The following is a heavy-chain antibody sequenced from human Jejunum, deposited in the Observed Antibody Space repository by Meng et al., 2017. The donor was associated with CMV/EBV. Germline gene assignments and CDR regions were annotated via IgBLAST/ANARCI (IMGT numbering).Heavy chain of an antibody. CDR2: ISGSVITI. J-gene: IGHJ4*02. CDR1: GFTFSSYE. CDR3: ARVRRGSGSYYRDY. D-gene: IGHD3-10*01. V-gene: IGHV3-48*03. Sequence: GFTFSSYEMNWVRQAPGKGLEWVSYISGSVITIYYKDSVKGRFTISRDNAKNSLYLQMNSLRAEDTAIYYCARVRRGSGSYYRDYWGQGTLVTVSS.